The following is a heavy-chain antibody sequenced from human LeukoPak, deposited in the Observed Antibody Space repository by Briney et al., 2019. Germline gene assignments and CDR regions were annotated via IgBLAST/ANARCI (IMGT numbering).Heavy chain of an antibody. Sequence: ASVKVSCKASGYTFTGYYMHWVRQAPGQGLEWMGWINPNSGDTNYAQKFQGRVTMTRDTSISTASVELSSVTSDDTAIYFCARVDPVVGASHSYFDYWGQGTLVTVSS. J-gene: IGHJ4*02. CDR3: ARVDPVVGASHSYFDY. D-gene: IGHD1-26*01. V-gene: IGHV1-2*02. CDR2: INPNSGDT. CDR1: GYTFTGYY.